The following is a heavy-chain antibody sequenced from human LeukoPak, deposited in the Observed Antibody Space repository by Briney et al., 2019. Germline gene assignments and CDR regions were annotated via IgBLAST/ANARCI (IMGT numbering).Heavy chain of an antibody. J-gene: IGHJ4*02. CDR2: VFYTGST. CDR3: ARAVAVAGTFKFDF. D-gene: IGHD6-19*01. V-gene: IGHV4-59*01. Sequence: PSETLSLTCTVSGGSISGNYWTWIRQPPGKGLDYIGHVFYTGSTNYSPSLKSRVTISIATSKSHFSLKLTSVTAADTAVYYCARAVAVAGTFKFDFWGQGTLVTVSS. CDR1: GGSISGNY.